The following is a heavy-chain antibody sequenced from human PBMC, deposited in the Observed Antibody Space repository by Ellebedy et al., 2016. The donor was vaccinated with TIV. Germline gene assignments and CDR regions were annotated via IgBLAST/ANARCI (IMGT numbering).Heavy chain of an antibody. V-gene: IGHV5-51*01. CDR3: ARRPGASDI. Sequence: GESLKISCKGSGYTFTDYWIGWVRQTTGKGLEWMGTIYPGDSTIKYSPSFQGQVTISADKSITTAFLQWNRLKASDTAMYFCARRPGASDIWGQGTEVNVAS. D-gene: IGHD3-10*01. CDR2: IYPGDSTI. J-gene: IGHJ3*02. CDR1: GYTFTDYW.